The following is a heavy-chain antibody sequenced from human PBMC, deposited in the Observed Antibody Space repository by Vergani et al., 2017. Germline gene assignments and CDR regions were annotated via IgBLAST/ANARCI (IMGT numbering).Heavy chain of an antibody. CDR3: ASRLSVTMVRGVIIDSGCYYCMDV. J-gene: IGHJ6*02. V-gene: IGHV1-69*12. CDR1: GGTFSSYA. Sequence: QVQLVQSGAEVKKPGSSVKVSCKASGGTFSSYAISWVRQAPGQGLEWMGGIIPIFGTANYAQKFQGRVTITADESTSTAYMELSSLRSEDTAVYYCASRLSVTMVRGVIIDSGCYYCMDVWGQGTTVTVSS. D-gene: IGHD3-10*01. CDR2: IIPIFGTA.